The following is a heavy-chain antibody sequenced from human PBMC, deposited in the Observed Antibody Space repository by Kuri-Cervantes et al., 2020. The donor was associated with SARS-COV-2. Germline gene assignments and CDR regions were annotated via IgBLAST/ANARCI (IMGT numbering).Heavy chain of an antibody. CDR1: GGSFSGYY. CDR2: ISSSSSYT. CDR3: ARALDYGDYVNQLYYYYYGMDV. Sequence: LSLTCAVYGGSFSGYYWSWIRQAPGKGLEWVSYISSSSSYTNYADSVKGRFTISRDNAKNSLYLQMNSLRDEDTAVYYCARALDYGDYVNQLYYYYYGMDVWGQGTTVTVSS. V-gene: IGHV3-11*06. J-gene: IGHJ6*02. D-gene: IGHD4-17*01.